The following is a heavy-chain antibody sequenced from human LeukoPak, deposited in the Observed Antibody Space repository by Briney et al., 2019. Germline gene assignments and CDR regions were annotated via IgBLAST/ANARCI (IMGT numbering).Heavy chain of an antibody. V-gene: IGHV1-2*06. J-gene: IGHJ4*02. CDR2: IDPNSGGT. CDR3: TRDLTISGPIGI. Sequence: ASVKVSCKAYGYTFTGYAMHWVRQAPGQGLEWVGRIDPNSGGTNYAQDFQGGVTITRDTSINTAYMELSRLRSDDTAMYYCTRDLTISGPIGIWGQGTLVTVSA. D-gene: IGHD3-9*01. CDR1: GYTFTGYA.